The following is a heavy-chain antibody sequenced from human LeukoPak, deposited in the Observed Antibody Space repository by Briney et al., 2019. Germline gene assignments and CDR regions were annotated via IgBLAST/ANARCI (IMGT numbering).Heavy chain of an antibody. J-gene: IGHJ6*02. V-gene: IGHV3-30-3*01. Sequence: PGGSLRLSCVASGFTFSSPVMHWVRQAPGKGLEWIAVISYDGLTKNYADSVKGRFTISRDNSKNTLYLQMSSLRVEDTAVYYCARERRYCSTISCYGMEVWGQGTTVTVSS. CDR2: ISYDGLTK. CDR3: ARERRYCSTISCYGMEV. CDR1: GFTFSSPV. D-gene: IGHD2-2*01.